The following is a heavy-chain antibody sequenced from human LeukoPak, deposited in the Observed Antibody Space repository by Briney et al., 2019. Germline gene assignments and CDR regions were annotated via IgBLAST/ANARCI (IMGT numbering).Heavy chain of an antibody. Sequence: SETLSLTCTVSGGSISSSSYYWGWIRQPPGKGLEWIGSIYYSGGTYYNPSLKSRVTISVDTSKNQFSLKLSSVTAADTAVYYCARRFYYDTGAFDIWGQGTMVTVSS. V-gene: IGHV4-39*01. D-gene: IGHD3-22*01. CDR3: ARRFYYDTGAFDI. CDR2: IYYSGGT. CDR1: GGSISSSSYY. J-gene: IGHJ3*02.